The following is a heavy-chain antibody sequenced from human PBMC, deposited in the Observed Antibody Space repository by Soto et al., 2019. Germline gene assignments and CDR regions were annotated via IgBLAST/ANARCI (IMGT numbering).Heavy chain of an antibody. CDR3: SRDRDDILTGTDY. Sequence: EVQLVESGGGLVKPGGSLRLSCAASGFTFSSYSMNWVRQAPGKGLEWVSSISSSSSYIYYADSVKGRFTISRDNAKNSLYLQMNSLRAEDTAVYYCSRDRDDILTGTDYWCQGALVTVSS. CDR1: GFTFSSYS. V-gene: IGHV3-21*01. CDR2: ISSSSSYI. J-gene: IGHJ4*02. D-gene: IGHD3-9*01.